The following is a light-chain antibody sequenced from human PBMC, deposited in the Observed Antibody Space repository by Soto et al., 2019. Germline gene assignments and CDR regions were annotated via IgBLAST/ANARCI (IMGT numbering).Light chain of an antibody. J-gene: IGLJ1*01. V-gene: IGLV2-11*01. CDR1: SSDVGGYNY. Sequence: QSVLTQPLSVSGSPGQSVAISCAGTSSDVGGYNYVSWYQQHPGKAPKLMIYDVTKRPSGVPDRFSGSKSGNTASLTISGLQAEDEADYYCNSYAGSYTLYVFGTGTKVTVL. CDR2: DVT. CDR3: NSYAGSYTLYV.